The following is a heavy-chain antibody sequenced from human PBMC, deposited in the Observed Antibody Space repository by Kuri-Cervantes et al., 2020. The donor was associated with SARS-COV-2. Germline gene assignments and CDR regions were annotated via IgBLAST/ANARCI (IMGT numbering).Heavy chain of an antibody. J-gene: IGHJ4*02. V-gene: IGHV4-39*07. CDR1: GGSISSSSYY. CDR3: ARGVPGY. D-gene: IGHD6-6*01. Sequence: SETLSLTCTVSGGSISSSSYYWGWIRQPPGKGLEWIGSIYHSGSTYYNPSLKSRVTISVDTSKNQFSLKLSSVTAADTAIYYCARGVPGYWGQGSLVTVSS. CDR2: IYHSGST.